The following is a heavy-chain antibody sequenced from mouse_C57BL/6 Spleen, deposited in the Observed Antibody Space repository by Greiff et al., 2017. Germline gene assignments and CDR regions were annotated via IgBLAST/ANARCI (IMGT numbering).Heavy chain of an antibody. CDR1: GYAFSSYW. Sequence: QVQLKQSGAELVKPGASVKISCKASGYAFSSYWMNWVKQRPGKGLEWIGQIYPGDGDTNYNGKFKGKATLTADKSSSTAYMQLSSLTSEDSAVYFCARYYGSSYAFDYWGQGTTLTVSS. CDR3: ARYYGSSYAFDY. V-gene: IGHV1-80*01. D-gene: IGHD1-1*01. CDR2: IYPGDGDT. J-gene: IGHJ2*01.